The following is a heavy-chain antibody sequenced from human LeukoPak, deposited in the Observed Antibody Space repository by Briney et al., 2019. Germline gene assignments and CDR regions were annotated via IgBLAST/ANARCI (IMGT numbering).Heavy chain of an antibody. CDR2: INPSGGTA. D-gene: IGHD1-26*01. Sequence: ASVKVSCKASGYTFTTSYMHWVRQALGQGLEWMGIINPSGGTATYTQKLQGRVTMTRDTSTSTFYMELSRLRSEDTAIYYCTAGRVPNLFDYWGQGTLVTVSS. CDR3: TAGRVPNLFDY. J-gene: IGHJ4*02. CDR1: GYTFTTSY. V-gene: IGHV1-46*01.